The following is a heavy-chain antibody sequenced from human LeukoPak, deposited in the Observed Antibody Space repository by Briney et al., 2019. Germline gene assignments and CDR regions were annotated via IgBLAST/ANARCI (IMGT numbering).Heavy chain of an antibody. J-gene: IGHJ4*02. V-gene: IGHV3-23*01. Sequence: PGGSLRLSCAASGFTLSSYSMNWVRQAPGKGLEWVAGISDSGGSTNYADSVKGRFTISRDNPKNTLYLQMNSLRAEDTAVYFCAKRGVVIRVILVGYHKEAYYFDSWGQGALVTVSS. CDR2: ISDSGGST. CDR3: AKRGVVIRVILVGYHKEAYYFDS. CDR1: GFTLSSYS. D-gene: IGHD3-22*01.